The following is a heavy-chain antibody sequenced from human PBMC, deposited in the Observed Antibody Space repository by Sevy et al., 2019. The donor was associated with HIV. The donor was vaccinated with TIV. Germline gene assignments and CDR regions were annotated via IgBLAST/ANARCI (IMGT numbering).Heavy chain of an antibody. V-gene: IGHV3-53*01. CDR1: GFTVSSNY. CDR2: IYSGGST. J-gene: IGHJ3*02. CDR3: ARERSSTYYDFWSGYSPGAFDI. D-gene: IGHD3-3*01. Sequence: GGSLRLSCVASGFTVSSNYMSWVRQAPGKGLEWVSVIYSGGSTYYADSVKGRFTISRDNSKNTLYLQMNSLRAEDTAVYYCARERSSTYYDFWSGYSPGAFDIWGQGTMVTVSS.